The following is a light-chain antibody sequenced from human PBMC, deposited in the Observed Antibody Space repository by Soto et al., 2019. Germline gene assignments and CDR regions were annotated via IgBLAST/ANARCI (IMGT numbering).Light chain of an antibody. Sequence: EIVMTQSPATLSVSPGERATLSCSASQSVSSKLAWYQQKPGQAPRLLIYGASTRATGIPARFSGSGSGTEFTLTISSLQSEDFAVYYCQRYNNWPPTFGQGTKVEIK. CDR2: GAS. V-gene: IGKV3-15*01. CDR3: QRYNNWPPT. J-gene: IGKJ1*01. CDR1: QSVSSK.